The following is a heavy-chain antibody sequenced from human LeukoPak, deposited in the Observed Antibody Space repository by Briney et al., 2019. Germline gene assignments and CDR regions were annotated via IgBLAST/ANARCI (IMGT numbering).Heavy chain of an antibody. J-gene: IGHJ4*02. CDR1: GYTFTSHY. CDR3: ARDSVPTPFDY. CDR2: INPSGGST. Sequence: ASVKVSCKASGYTFTSHYMHWVRQAPGQGLEWMGIINPSGGSTSYAQKFQGRVTMTRDMSTSTVYMELSSLRSEDTAVYYCARDSVPTPFDYWGQGTLVTVSS. V-gene: IGHV1-46*01.